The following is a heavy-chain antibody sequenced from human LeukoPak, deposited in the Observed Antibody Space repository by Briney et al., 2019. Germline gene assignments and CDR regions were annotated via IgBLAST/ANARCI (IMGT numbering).Heavy chain of an antibody. V-gene: IGHV1-46*01. J-gene: IGHJ3*02. Sequence: ASVTVSFTASGYTFTIYYMHWVRQAPGQGLEWMGIINPSGGSTSYAQKFQGRVTMTRDMSTSTAYMELRSLKSDDTAMYYCARDRVRRSTTGGAFDIWGQGTMVTVSS. CDR2: INPSGGST. D-gene: IGHD2/OR15-2a*01. CDR1: GYTFTIYY. CDR3: ARDRVRRSTTGGAFDI.